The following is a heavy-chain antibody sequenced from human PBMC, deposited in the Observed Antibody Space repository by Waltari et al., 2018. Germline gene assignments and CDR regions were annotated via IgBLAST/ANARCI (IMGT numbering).Heavy chain of an antibody. CDR2: IYPGDSDT. Sequence: EVQLVQSGAEVKKPGESLKISCKGSGYSFNSYWIGWVRQMPGKGLEWVGIIYPGDSDTRYSPSFQGQVTISADKSIRTAYLQWSSLKASDTAMYYCARQPRWGKQLEYFQHWGQGTLVTVSS. CDR3: ARQPRWGKQLEYFQH. CDR1: GYSFNSYW. V-gene: IGHV5-51*01. J-gene: IGHJ1*01. D-gene: IGHD3-16*01.